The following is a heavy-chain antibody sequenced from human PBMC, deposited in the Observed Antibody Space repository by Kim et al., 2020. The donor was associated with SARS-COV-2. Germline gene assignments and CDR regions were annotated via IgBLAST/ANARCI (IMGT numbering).Heavy chain of an antibody. CDR1: GGSISSGGYY. Sequence: SETLSLTCTVSGGSISSGGYYWSWIRQHPGKGLEWIGYIYYSGSTYYNPSLKSRVTISVDTSKNQFSLKLSSVTAADTAVYYCARDRRRRSVAGWGGYYGMDVWGQGTTVTVSS. V-gene: IGHV4-31*03. J-gene: IGHJ6*02. D-gene: IGHD6-19*01. CDR2: IYYSGST. CDR3: ARDRRRRSVAGWGGYYGMDV.